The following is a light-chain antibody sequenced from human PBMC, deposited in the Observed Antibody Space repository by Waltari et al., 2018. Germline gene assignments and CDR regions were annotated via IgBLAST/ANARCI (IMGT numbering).Light chain of an antibody. J-gene: IGKJ1*01. CDR2: ASS. CDR1: QGSSNY. CDR3: QKYNSAPRT. Sequence: DIQMTQSPSPLSASVGDRVHITRRASQGSSNYLAWYQQKPGKVPKLLIYASSTLQSGVPARFSGSGSGTDFTLTISSLQPEDVATYYCQKYNSAPRTFGQGTKVEIK. V-gene: IGKV1-27*01.